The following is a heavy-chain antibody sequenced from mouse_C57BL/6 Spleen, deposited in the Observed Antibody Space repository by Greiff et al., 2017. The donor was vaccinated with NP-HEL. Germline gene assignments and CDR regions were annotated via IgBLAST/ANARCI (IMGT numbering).Heavy chain of an antibody. CDR2: IRSKSNNYAT. J-gene: IGHJ3*01. V-gene: IGHV10-1*01. Sequence: DAGGGLVQPKGSLKLSCAASGFSFNTYAMNWVRQAPGKGLEWVARIRSKSNNYATYYADSVKDRFTISRDDSESMLYLQMNNLKTEDTAMYYCVRSAQATAWFAYWGQGTLVTVSA. CDR3: VRSAQATAWFAY. D-gene: IGHD3-2*02. CDR1: GFSFNTYA.